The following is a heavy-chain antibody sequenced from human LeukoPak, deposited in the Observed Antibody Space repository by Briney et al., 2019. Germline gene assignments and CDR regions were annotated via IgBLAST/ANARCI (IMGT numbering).Heavy chain of an antibody. Sequence: PGRSLRLSCAASGFTFSSYGMHWVRQAPGKGLEWVAVISYDGSNKYYADSVKGRFTISRDNSKNTLYLQMNSLRAEDTAVYYCAKVPNYYDSSGPFDYWGQGTLVTVSS. D-gene: IGHD3-22*01. J-gene: IGHJ4*02. CDR1: GFTFSSYG. V-gene: IGHV3-30*18. CDR3: AKVPNYYDSSGPFDY. CDR2: ISYDGSNK.